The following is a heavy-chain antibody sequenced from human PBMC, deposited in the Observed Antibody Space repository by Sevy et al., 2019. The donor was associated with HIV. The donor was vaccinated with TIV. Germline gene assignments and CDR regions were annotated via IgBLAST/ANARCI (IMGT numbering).Heavy chain of an antibody. CDR1: GFTFSANW. V-gene: IGHV3-7*01. CDR2: IKADGSDK. D-gene: IGHD3-16*01. CDR3: AHETFGRFES. Sequence: GGSLRLSCAASGFTFSANWMNWVRQALGKGLEWVANIKADGSDKHYVDSVEGRFTISRDKAKNLLFLQMTSLRVEDTAVYYCAHETFGRFESWGQGTLVTVSS. J-gene: IGHJ4*02.